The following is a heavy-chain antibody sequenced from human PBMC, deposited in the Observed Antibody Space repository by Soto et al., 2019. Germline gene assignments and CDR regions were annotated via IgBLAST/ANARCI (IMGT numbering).Heavy chain of an antibody. V-gene: IGHV4-31*01. D-gene: IGHD2-8*01. CDR2: IYYSGTT. Sequence: SETLSLTCTVSGGSVSSGGYYWSWIRQHPGTGLEWIGYIYYSGTTYFNPSLKSQASISLDTSKNEFSLKLTSVTAADTAVYYCARRALPQCINGVCYKDGFWDYWGQGALVTVSS. J-gene: IGHJ4*02. CDR1: GGSVSSGGYY. CDR3: ARRALPQCINGVCYKDGFWDY.